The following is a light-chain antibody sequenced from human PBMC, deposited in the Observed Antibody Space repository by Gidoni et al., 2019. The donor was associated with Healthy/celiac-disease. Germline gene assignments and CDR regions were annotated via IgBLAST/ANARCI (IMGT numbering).Light chain of an antibody. CDR2: DVS. CDR1: SSDVGGYNY. CDR3: SSYTSSSLWV. V-gene: IGLV2-14*03. J-gene: IGLJ3*02. Sequence: QSALTQPASVSGSPVQSITISCTGTSSDVGGYNYVSWYQQHPGKAPKLMIYDVSNRPSGVSNRFSGSKSGNTASLTISGLQAKDEADYYCSSYTSSSLWVFGGGTKLTVL.